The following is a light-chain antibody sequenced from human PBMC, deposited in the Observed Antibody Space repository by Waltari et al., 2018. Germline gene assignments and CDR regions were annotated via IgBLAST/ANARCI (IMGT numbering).Light chain of an antibody. J-gene: IGLJ3*02. Sequence: SYELTHPRSQSVSPGQTPRSTCSGQALPNQSTFCYQQKSGQGPILILYKDTTRPSGSPERFSGSSSGTSATLAISEVQAEDEAVYYCQSGDTSGPYRAVFGGGTKLTV. CDR3: QSGDTSGPYRAV. V-gene: IGLV3-25*03. CDR1: ALPNQS. CDR2: KDT.